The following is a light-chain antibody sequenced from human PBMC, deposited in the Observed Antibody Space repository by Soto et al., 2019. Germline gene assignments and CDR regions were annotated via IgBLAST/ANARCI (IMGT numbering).Light chain of an antibody. Sequence: QSALTQPPSASGSPGQSVAISYTGTSGDVGGYNYVSWYQQHPGKAPKLMIYEVTNRPSGVPDRFSGSKSGNTASLTVSGLQPQDEGDYYCSSYAGSNNPVVFGGGTKVTVL. CDR2: EVT. CDR3: SSYAGSNNPVV. V-gene: IGLV2-8*01. J-gene: IGLJ2*01. CDR1: SGDVGGYNY.